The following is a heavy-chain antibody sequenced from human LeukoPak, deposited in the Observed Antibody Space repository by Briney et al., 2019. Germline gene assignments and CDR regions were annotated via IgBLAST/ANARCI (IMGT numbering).Heavy chain of an antibody. CDR1: GYTFTGDY. J-gene: IGHJ4*02. V-gene: IGHV1-2*02. Sequence: ASVKVSCKASGYTFTGDYMHWVRQAPGQGLEWMGWINPNSGGTNYAQKFQGRVTMTRDTSISTAYMELSRLRSDDTAVYYCERQGSGWYYFDYWGQGTLVTVSS. CDR2: INPNSGGT. CDR3: ERQGSGWYYFDY. D-gene: IGHD6-19*01.